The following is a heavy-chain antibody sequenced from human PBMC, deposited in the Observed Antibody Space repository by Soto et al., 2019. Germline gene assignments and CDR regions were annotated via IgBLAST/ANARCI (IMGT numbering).Heavy chain of an antibody. CDR3: TRHYDFWSGYYNGGYYYYGMDV. J-gene: IGHJ6*02. CDR2: IRSKANSYAT. D-gene: IGHD3-3*01. CDR1: VFTCSGSA. Sequence: GSLRLSCAASVFTCSGSAMHWVRQASGKGLEWVGRIRSKANSYATAYAASVKGRFTISRDDSKNTAYLQMNSLKTEDTAVYYCTRHYDFWSGYYNGGYYYYGMDVWGQGTTVTVSS. V-gene: IGHV3-73*01.